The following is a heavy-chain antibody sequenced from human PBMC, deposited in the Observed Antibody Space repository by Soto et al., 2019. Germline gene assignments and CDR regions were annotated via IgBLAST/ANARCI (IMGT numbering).Heavy chain of an antibody. J-gene: IGHJ4*02. Sequence: QVQLVQSGAEVKKPGSSVKVSCKASGGTFGNYLISWVRQAPGHGLEWMGGIVPVFGPSKYAQQFQGRVTVTAAASTDTVYMELSSLRSDDAAVYFCAAMGGYSSSYFEYWGEGTLVTVSS. D-gene: IGHD6-19*01. CDR1: GGTFGNYL. CDR3: AAMGGYSSSYFEY. CDR2: IVPVFGPS. V-gene: IGHV1-69*01.